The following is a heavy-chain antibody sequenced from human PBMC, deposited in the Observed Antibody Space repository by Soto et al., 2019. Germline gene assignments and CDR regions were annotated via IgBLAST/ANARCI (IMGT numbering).Heavy chain of an antibody. D-gene: IGHD2-8*01. Sequence: GGSLRLSCAASGFTFSSYAMSWVRQAPGKGLECVSAISGSGGSTYYADSVKGRFTISRDNSKNTLYLQMNSLRAEDTAVYYCAKDPGYCTNCDYWGQGTLVTVSS. CDR1: GFTFSSYA. J-gene: IGHJ4*02. V-gene: IGHV3-23*01. CDR3: AKDPGYCTNCDY. CDR2: ISGSGGST.